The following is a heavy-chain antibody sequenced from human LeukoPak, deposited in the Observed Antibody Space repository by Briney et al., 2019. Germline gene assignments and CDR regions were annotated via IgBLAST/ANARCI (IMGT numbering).Heavy chain of an antibody. J-gene: IGHJ4*02. CDR2: MYYTGST. CDR1: GGSISSSSYY. V-gene: IGHV4-61*01. CDR3: AREGGIWFGEFPYFDY. D-gene: IGHD3-10*01. Sequence: SETLSLTCTVSGGSISSSSYYWSWIRQPPGKGLEWIGYMYYTGSTNYNPSLKSRVTISVDTSKNQFSLKLSSVTAADTAVYYCAREGGIWFGEFPYFDYWGQGTRVTVSS.